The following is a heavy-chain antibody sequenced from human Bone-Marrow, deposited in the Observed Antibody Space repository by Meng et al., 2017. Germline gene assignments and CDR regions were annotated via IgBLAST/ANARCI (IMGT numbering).Heavy chain of an antibody. CDR1: GFTFSSYG. CDR3: AKDLLVVVVPAAIPGWFDP. J-gene: IGHJ5*02. Sequence: GESLKISCAASGFTFSSYGMHWVRQAPGKGLEWVAVIWYDGSNKYYADSVKGRFTISRDNSKNTLYLQMNSLRAEDTAVYYCAKDLLVVVVPAAIPGWFDPWGQGTLVTVSS. D-gene: IGHD2-2*01. V-gene: IGHV3-33*06. CDR2: IWYDGSNK.